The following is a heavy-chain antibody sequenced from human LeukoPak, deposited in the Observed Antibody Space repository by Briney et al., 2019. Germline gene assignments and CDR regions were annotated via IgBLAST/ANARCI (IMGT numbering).Heavy chain of an antibody. Sequence: SETLSLTCSVSGGSMSSYYWNWIRHTPGKGLEWIGYIYYTGSTNYSPSFKSRVTISLDTSKKQIFLNMNSVTAADTAVYYCGRAEELYVGSPPLYYYYLDTSGKGTTVTVSS. D-gene: IGHD1-26*01. CDR3: GRAEELYVGSPPLYYYYLDT. CDR1: GGSMSSYY. CDR2: IYYTGST. J-gene: IGHJ6*03. V-gene: IGHV4-59*01.